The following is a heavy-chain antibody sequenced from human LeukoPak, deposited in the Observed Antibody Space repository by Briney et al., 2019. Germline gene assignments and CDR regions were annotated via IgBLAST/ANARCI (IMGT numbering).Heavy chain of an antibody. J-gene: IGHJ4*02. CDR1: GFTFTSKS. CDR2: ISNTGNYI. V-gene: IGHV3-21*01. Sequence: GSLRLSCAASGFTFTSKSMHWVRRAPGKGLEWVSSISNTGNYIYHADSVKGRFTISRDNAKNLLFLEMNSLRAEDTAVYYCARDGRSYWDLSKVGYFDYWGQGSLVTVSS. D-gene: IGHD2-15*01. CDR3: ARDGRSYWDLSKVGYFDY.